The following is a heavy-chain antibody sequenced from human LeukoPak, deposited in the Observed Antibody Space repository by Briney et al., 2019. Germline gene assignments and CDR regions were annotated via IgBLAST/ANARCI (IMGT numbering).Heavy chain of an antibody. V-gene: IGHV1-69*04. CDR2: INPILGIA. J-gene: IGHJ4*02. Sequence: ASVKVSCKASGGTFSSYAISWVRQAPGQGLEWMGRINPILGIANYAQKFQGRVTITADKSTSTAYMELSSLRSEDTAVYYCARAKLYYDSSGYYKPYYFDYWGQGTLVTVSS. CDR3: ARAKLYYDSSGYYKPYYFDY. D-gene: IGHD3-22*01. CDR1: GGTFSSYA.